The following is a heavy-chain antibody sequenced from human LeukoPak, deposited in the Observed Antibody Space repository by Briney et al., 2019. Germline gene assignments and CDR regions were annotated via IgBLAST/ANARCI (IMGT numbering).Heavy chain of an antibody. Sequence: GGSLRLSCAASGFTFSNFGMSWVRQAPGKGLEWVSAIFGNGVTTYYADSVKGRLIISRDNSQNRMFLQVNSLRVDDTAVYYCAKGLGEFASAPDSWGQGTLVTVSS. D-gene: IGHD6-6*01. CDR3: AKGLGEFASAPDS. J-gene: IGHJ5*01. V-gene: IGHV3-23*01. CDR2: IFGNGVTT. CDR1: GFTFSNFG.